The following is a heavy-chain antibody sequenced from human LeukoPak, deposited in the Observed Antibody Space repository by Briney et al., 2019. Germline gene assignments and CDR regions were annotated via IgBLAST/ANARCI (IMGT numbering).Heavy chain of an antibody. CDR1: GDSVSTARNA. CDR2: TYYNSKWYT. V-gene: IGHV6-1*01. D-gene: IGHD3-16*01. Sequence: SQTLSLTCAISGDSVSTARNAWYWIRQSPSRGREWLGRTYYNSKWYTDYAVSVSGRTTINPDTSMKQLSLQLSFVTPEDTAVYYCARLIGSSWFDPWGQGTLVTVSS. J-gene: IGHJ5*02. CDR3: ARLIGSSWFDP.